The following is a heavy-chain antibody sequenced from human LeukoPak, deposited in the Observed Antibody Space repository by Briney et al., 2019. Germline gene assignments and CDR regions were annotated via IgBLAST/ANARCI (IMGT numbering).Heavy chain of an antibody. CDR2: ISSSSSYI. J-gene: IGHJ3*02. CDR1: GFTFSSYS. V-gene: IGHV3-21*01. Sequence: GGSLRPSRAASGFTFSSYSMNWVRQAAGKGLEWVSSISSSSSYIYYADSVKGRFTISRDNAKNSLYLQMNSLRAEDTAVYYCARGLPVGAIWFGNDAFDIWGQGTMVTVSS. D-gene: IGHD3-10*01. CDR3: ARGLPVGAIWFGNDAFDI.